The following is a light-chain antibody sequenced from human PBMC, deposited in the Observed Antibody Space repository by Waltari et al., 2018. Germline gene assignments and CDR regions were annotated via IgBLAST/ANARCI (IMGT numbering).Light chain of an antibody. V-gene: IGLV2-23*02. CDR3: CSYAGSGTLVYA. CDR2: EVN. J-gene: IGLJ1*01. CDR1: SSDVGSYTL. Sequence: QSALTQPASVSGSPGQSITISCTGTSSDVGSYTLVPWYQQSPGKAPKVVIYEVNKRPPGVSEWFSGSKSGNTASLTSAGLQAEDEAFYYCCSYAGSGTLVYAFGSGTEVTVL.